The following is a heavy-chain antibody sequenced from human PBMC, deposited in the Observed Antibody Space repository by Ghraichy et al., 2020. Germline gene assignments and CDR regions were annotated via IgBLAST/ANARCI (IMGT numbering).Heavy chain of an antibody. CDR3: ARAAAGIFDY. J-gene: IGHJ4*02. V-gene: IGHV4-59*01. Sequence: GSLSLTCTVSGGSISSYYWSWIRQPPGKGLEWIGYIYYSGSTNYNPSLKSRVTISVDTSKNQFSLKLSSVTAADTAVYYCARAAAGIFDYWGQGTLVTVSS. D-gene: IGHD6-13*01. CDR2: IYYSGST. CDR1: GGSISSYY.